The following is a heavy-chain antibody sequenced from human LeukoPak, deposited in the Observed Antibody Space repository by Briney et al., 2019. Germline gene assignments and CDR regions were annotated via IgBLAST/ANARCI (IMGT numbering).Heavy chain of an antibody. CDR2: INPGESDT. CDR3: VRLSPPKYTYGSDAFDI. D-gene: IGHD5-18*01. J-gene: IGHJ3*02. CDR1: GYGFSSYY. Sequence: GESLKISCKGSGYGFSSYYIGWVRQMPGKGLEYMGIINPGESDTRYSPSFQGQVTLSADKSTSTAYLQWNSLKASDTAIYYCVRLSPPKYTYGSDAFDIWGQGTMVTVSS. V-gene: IGHV5-51*01.